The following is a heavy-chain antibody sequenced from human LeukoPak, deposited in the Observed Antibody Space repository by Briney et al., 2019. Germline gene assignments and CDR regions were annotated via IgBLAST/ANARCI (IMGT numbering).Heavy chain of an antibody. CDR2: MNHSGSA. J-gene: IGHJ4*02. CDR3: ARFSMVRGAIPY. D-gene: IGHD3-10*01. Sequence: SETLSLTCAVYGGSFSGYYWTWIRQPPGKGLEWIGEMNHSGSANYNPSLKSRVTISVDTSKNQFSLKLSSVTAADTAVYYCARFSMVRGAIPYWGQGTLVTVSS. CDR1: GGSFSGYY. V-gene: IGHV4-34*01.